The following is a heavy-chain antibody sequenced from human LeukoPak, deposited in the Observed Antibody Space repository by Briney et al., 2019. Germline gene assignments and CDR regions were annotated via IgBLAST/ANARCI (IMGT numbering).Heavy chain of an antibody. CDR1: GFTFSDYY. V-gene: IGHV3-11*01. D-gene: IGHD3-22*01. Sequence: GGSLRLSCAASGFTFSDYYMNWVRQAPGKGLEWLAYISSSGSTIYYADSVKGRFTISRDNARNSLYLQMNSLRAEDTAVYYCARVVAYYDSSGRPGGFDPWGQGTLVTVSS. CDR3: ARVVAYYDSSGRPGGFDP. J-gene: IGHJ5*02. CDR2: ISSSGSTI.